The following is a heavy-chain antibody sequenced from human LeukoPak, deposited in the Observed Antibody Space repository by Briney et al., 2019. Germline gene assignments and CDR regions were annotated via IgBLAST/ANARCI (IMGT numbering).Heavy chain of an antibody. D-gene: IGHD3-22*01. Sequence: PGGSLRLSCAASGFTFSSYGIHWVRQAPGKGLEWVAVISSDGSNKFYADSVKGRFTISRDNSKNTLYLQMDSLRAEDTAVYYCAKDRVTMVVVVALDIWGQGTMVTVSS. CDR1: GFTFSSYG. J-gene: IGHJ3*02. CDR3: AKDRVTMVVVVALDI. V-gene: IGHV3-30*18. CDR2: ISSDGSNK.